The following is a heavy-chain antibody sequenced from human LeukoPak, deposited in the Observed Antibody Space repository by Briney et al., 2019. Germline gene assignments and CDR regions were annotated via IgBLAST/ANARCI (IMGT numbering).Heavy chain of an antibody. CDR1: GVQVRSVG. CDR3: TRDSGLTGYDLLDY. V-gene: IGHV3-7*01. D-gene: IGHD5-12*01. CDR2: IKNDGSEK. Sequence: DGPAILPCSTWGVQVRSVGLSWGRNVKGKGPEWVANIKNDGSEKYYVDSVEGRFTISRDNAENSLFLQMNSLRVEDTAIYYCTRDSGLTGYDLLDYWGQGTLVTVSS. J-gene: IGHJ4*02.